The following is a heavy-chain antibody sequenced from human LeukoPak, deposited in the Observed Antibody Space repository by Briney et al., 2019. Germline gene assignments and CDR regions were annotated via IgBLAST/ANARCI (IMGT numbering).Heavy chain of an antibody. CDR1: GFTFGSCW. Sequence: TGGSLRLSCAASGFTFGSCWMNWVRQTPGKGLEWVANINQDGSQKFYVDSVKGRFTISRDNANNSLYLQMNSLRAEDTAVYYCAREGNYYDSSGYYPPGFDYWGQGTLVTVSS. J-gene: IGHJ4*02. V-gene: IGHV3-7*01. D-gene: IGHD3-22*01. CDR3: AREGNYYDSSGYYPPGFDY. CDR2: INQDGSQK.